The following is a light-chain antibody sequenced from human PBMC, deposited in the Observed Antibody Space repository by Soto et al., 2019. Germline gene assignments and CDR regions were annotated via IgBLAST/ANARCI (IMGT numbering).Light chain of an antibody. Sequence: QSALTQPASVSGSPGQSINISGTGTSSDFGGYNYVSWYQQHPGKAPKLMIYDVSNRPSGVSNRFSGSKSGNTASLTISGLQAEDEADYYCSSYTSSSLVVFGGGTKLTVL. CDR2: DVS. J-gene: IGLJ2*01. V-gene: IGLV2-14*01. CDR3: SSYTSSSLVV. CDR1: SSDFGGYNY.